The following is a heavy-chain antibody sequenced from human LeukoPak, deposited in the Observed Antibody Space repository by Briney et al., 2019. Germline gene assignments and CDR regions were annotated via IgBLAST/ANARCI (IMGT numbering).Heavy chain of an antibody. Sequence: GGSLRLSCVASGFTFGKYWMSWVRQAPGKGLEWVANIKLDGSEKNYVDSVKGRFTISRDNAKNSLYLQMNSLRAEDTAVYYCARHTEYYYYGMDVWGQGTTVTVSS. J-gene: IGHJ6*02. CDR1: GFTFGKYW. V-gene: IGHV3-7*03. CDR3: ARHTEYYYYGMDV. D-gene: IGHD4-17*01. CDR2: IKLDGSEK.